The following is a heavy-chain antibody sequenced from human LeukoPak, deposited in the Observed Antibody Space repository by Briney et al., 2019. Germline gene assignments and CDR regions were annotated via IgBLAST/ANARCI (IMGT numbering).Heavy chain of an antibody. CDR1: GGPISSYY. D-gene: IGHD1-26*01. V-gene: IGHV4-4*07. Sequence: SETLSLTCTVSGGPISSYYWSWIRQPAGKGLEWIGRIYTSGSSNYNPSLKSRVTMSVDTSKSQSSLKLSSVTAADTAVYYCARYVGAIGFDYWGQGTLVTVSS. J-gene: IGHJ4*02. CDR3: ARYVGAIGFDY. CDR2: IYTSGSS.